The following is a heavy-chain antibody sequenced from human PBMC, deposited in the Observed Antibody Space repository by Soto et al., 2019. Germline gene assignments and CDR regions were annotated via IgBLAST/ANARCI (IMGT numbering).Heavy chain of an antibody. CDR2: INPSGGST. CDR3: ARVGYYYDSSGYSAHDAFDI. D-gene: IGHD3-22*01. V-gene: IGHV1-46*01. Sequence: ASVKVSCKASGYTFTSYYMHWVRQAPGQGLEWIGIINPSGGSTSYAQKFQGRVTMTRDTSTSTVYMELSSLRSEDTAVYYCARVGYYYDSSGYSAHDAFDIWGQGTMVTVSS. J-gene: IGHJ3*02. CDR1: GYTFTSYY.